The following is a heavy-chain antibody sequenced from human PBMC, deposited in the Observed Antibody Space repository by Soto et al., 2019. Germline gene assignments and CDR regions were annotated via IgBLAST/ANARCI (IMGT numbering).Heavy chain of an antibody. J-gene: IGHJ5*02. Sequence: EVQLVESGGGLVQPGGSLRLSCAASGFTVSSNYMSWVRQAPGKGLEWVSVIYSGGSTYYADSVKGRFTISRDNSKNTLYLQMNSLRAEDTAVYYCASTSGYGYGPNWFDPWGQGTLVTVSS. D-gene: IGHD5-18*01. CDR1: GFTVSSNY. CDR2: IYSGGST. V-gene: IGHV3-66*01. CDR3: ASTSGYGYGPNWFDP.